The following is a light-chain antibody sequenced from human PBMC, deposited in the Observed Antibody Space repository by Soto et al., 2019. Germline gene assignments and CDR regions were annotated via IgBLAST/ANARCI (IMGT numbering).Light chain of an antibody. CDR1: RQGSSSY. V-gene: IGKV3-20*01. J-gene: IGKJ4*02. Sequence: ILFTLFPVSLGLSPVERGTLCCTLTRQGSSSYLAWYQQKPGQAPRLLIYGASSRATGIPARFSGSGSGTEFTLTISSLQSEDFAVYYCQQYGRSAHTFGGGTKVDIK. CDR3: QQYGRSAHT. CDR2: GAS.